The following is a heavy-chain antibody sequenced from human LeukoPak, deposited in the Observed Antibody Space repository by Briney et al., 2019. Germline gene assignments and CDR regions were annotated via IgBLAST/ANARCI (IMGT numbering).Heavy chain of an antibody. CDR3: AREGFRELLNAPFDY. CDR2: TYYRSKWYN. V-gene: IGHV6-1*01. CDR1: GDSVSSNSAA. Sequence: SQTLSLTCAISGDSVSSNSAAWNWISQSPSRGLEWLGRTYYRSKWYNDYAVSVQSRITINPDTSKNRFSLQLNSVTPEDTAVYYCAREGFRELLNAPFDYWGQGTLVTVSS. J-gene: IGHJ4*02. D-gene: IGHD3-10*01.